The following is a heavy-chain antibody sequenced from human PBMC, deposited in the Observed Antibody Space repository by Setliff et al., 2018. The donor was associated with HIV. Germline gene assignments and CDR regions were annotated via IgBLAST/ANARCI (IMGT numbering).Heavy chain of an antibody. CDR2: IYYSGST. V-gene: IGHV4-39*07. D-gene: IGHD3-22*01. Sequence: SETLSLTCTVSGGSISSYYWSWIRQPPGKGLEWIGSIYYSGSTYYNPSLKSRVTISVDTSKNQFSLKLSSVTAADTAVYYCARGLSFYDPGGFDYWGQGTLVTVSS. CDR3: ARGLSFYDPGGFDY. J-gene: IGHJ4*02. CDR1: GGSISSYY.